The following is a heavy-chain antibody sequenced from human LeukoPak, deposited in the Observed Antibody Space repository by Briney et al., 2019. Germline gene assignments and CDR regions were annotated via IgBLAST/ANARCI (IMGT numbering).Heavy chain of an antibody. CDR2: IKQDGSEK. CDR3: ARVGATIEYFDY. CDR1: GFTFSSYW. V-gene: IGHV3-7*01. J-gene: IGHJ4*02. Sequence: GGSLRLSCAASGFTFSSYWMSWVRQAPGKGLEWVANIKQDGSEKYYVDSAKGRFTIFRDNTKNSLYLQMNSLRAEDTAVYYCARVGATIEYFDYWGQGSLVTVSS. D-gene: IGHD5-12*01.